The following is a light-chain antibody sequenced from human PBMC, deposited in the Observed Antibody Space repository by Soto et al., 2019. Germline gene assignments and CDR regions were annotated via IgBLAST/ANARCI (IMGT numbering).Light chain of an antibody. CDR1: QSVSSSY. V-gene: IGKV3-20*01. CDR2: GAS. CDR3: QQYGSSPST. Sequence: EIVLTQSPVTLSLSPGERATLSCRASQSVSSSYLSWYQQKPGQAPRLLIYGASSRATGIPDRFSGSGSGTDVTLTIIRLEPEDFAVYYCQQYGSSPSTFGQGTRLEIK. J-gene: IGKJ5*01.